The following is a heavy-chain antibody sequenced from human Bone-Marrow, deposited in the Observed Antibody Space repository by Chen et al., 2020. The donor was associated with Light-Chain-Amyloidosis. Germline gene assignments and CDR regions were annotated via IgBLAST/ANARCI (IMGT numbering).Heavy chain of an antibody. Sequence: QVNLVQSGAEAKKPGASMKISCKASGYTVINYYIHWVRQAPGQGLEWMGAINPNDGNTTYVQKFQGRVSMTRDTSSDTVYMDVTRLTSDDTAMYFCTRTDSNYIFDYWGQGTLVTVSA. V-gene: IGHV1-46*01. CDR3: TRTDSNYIFDY. CDR2: INPNDGNT. CDR1: GYTVINYY. J-gene: IGHJ4*02. D-gene: IGHD4-4*01.